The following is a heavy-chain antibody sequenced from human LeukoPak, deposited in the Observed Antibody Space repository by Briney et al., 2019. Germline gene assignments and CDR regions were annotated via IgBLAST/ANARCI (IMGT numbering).Heavy chain of an antibody. CDR3: ARHSPAAGYSFDY. CDR2: IYYSGST. J-gene: IGHJ4*02. D-gene: IGHD6-13*01. V-gene: IGHV4-39*01. CDR1: GGSTSSSSYY. Sequence: PSETLSLTCTVSGGSTSSSSYYWGWIRQPPGKGLEWIGSIYYSGSTYYNPSLKSRVTISVDTSKNQFSLRLSSVTAADTAVHYCARHSPAAGYSFDYWGQGTLVTVSS.